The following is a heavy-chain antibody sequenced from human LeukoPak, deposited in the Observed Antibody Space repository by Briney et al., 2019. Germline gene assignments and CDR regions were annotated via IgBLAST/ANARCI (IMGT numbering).Heavy chain of an antibody. D-gene: IGHD5-24*01. CDR3: ARERDGGFFDY. J-gene: IGHJ4*02. CDR1: GLTFRSFW. Sequence: GGSLRLSCAVSGLTFRSFWMSWVRQAPGKGLEWVANINQEGSEKYFVDSVKGRFTISRDNAQNSLHLQMNTLTAEDTAVYYCARERDGGFFDYWGQGTLVTVSS. V-gene: IGHV3-7*01. CDR2: INQEGSEK.